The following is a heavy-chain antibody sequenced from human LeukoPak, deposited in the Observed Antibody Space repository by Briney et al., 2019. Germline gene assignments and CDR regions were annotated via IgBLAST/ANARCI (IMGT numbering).Heavy chain of an antibody. CDR2: IYYSGST. CDR3: ARAIYGSGSSDAFDI. J-gene: IGHJ3*02. CDR1: GGSISSRDYY. Sequence: SQTLSLTCTVSGGSISSRDYYWSWIRQPPGKGLEWIGYIYYSGSTYYNPSLKSRVTISVDTSKNQFSLKLSSVTAADTAVYYCARAIYGSGSSDAFDIWGQGTMVTVSS. D-gene: IGHD3-10*01. V-gene: IGHV4-30-4*08.